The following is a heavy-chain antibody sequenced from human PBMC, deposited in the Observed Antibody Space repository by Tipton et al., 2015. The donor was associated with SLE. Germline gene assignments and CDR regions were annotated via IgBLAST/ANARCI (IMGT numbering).Heavy chain of an antibody. V-gene: IGHV4-4*07. Sequence: TLSLTCTVSGGSIGSYYWSWIRQPAGKGLEWIGRIYTRGSTNFNPSLKSRVTMSIDTSKNQFSLKLSSVTAADTAVYYCARGYYYDSSGYSDDAFDIWGQGTMVTVSS. CDR2: IYTRGST. CDR1: GGSIGSYY. CDR3: ARGYYYDSSGYSDDAFDI. J-gene: IGHJ3*02. D-gene: IGHD3-22*01.